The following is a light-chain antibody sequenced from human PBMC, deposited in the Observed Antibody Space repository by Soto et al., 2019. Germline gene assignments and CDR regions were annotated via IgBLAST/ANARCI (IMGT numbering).Light chain of an antibody. J-gene: IGLJ3*02. CDR2: NNN. CDR3: ATWDDSLNARGV. Sequence: QSVLTQTPSASGTPGQTVTISCSGSRSNIGNNAVSWYQQFPGTPPKLLIYNNNQRPSGVPDRFSGSKSGTSASLAISGLQSEDEADYYCATWDDSLNARGVFGGGTKVTVL. V-gene: IGLV1-44*01. CDR1: RSNIGNNA.